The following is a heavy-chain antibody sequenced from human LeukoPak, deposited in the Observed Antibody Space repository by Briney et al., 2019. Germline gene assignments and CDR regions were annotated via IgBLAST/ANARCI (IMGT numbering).Heavy chain of an antibody. D-gene: IGHD1-26*01. CDR1: GFTVSSNY. V-gene: IGHV3-9*01. Sequence: PGGSLGLSCAASGFTVSSNYMSWVRQAPGEGLEWVSGISWNSGSIGYADSVKGRFTISRDNAKNSLYLQMNSLRAEDTALYYCAKDIGPRVGATGYYGMDVWGQGTTVTVSS. CDR2: ISWNSGSI. CDR3: AKDIGPRVGATGYYGMDV. J-gene: IGHJ6*02.